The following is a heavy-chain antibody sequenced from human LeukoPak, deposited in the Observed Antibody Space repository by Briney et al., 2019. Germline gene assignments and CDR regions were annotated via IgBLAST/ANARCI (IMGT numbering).Heavy chain of an antibody. CDR2: ISAYNGNT. D-gene: IGHD3-22*01. V-gene: IGHV1-18*01. Sequence: ASVKVSCKASGYTFTSYGISWVRQAPGQGLEWMGWISAYNGNTNYAQKLQGRVTMTTDTSTSTAYMELRSLRSGDTAVYYCARDYDSSGPYYFDYWGQGTLVTVSS. CDR1: GYTFTSYG. J-gene: IGHJ4*02. CDR3: ARDYDSSGPYYFDY.